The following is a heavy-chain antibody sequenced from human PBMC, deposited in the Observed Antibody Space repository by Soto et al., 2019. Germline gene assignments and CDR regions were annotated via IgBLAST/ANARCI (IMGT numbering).Heavy chain of an antibody. J-gene: IGHJ4*02. Sequence: QVQLVQSGAEVKKPGSSVKVSCKASGGTFSSYAISWVRQAPGQGLEWMGGIIPIFGTANYAQKFQGRVTITADESTSIAYMELGSLRSEDTAVYYCARVAGGMTTVYYFDYWGQGTLVTVSS. CDR2: IIPIFGTA. CDR3: ARVAGGMTTVYYFDY. CDR1: GGTFSSYA. V-gene: IGHV1-69*01. D-gene: IGHD4-17*01.